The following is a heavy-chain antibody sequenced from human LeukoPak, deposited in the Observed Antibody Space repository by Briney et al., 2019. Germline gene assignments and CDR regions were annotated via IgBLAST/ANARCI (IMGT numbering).Heavy chain of an antibody. CDR1: GGSISSSSYY. Sequence: PSETLSLTCTVSGGSISSSSYYWGWIRQPPGKGLEWIGSIYYSGSTYYNPSLKSRVTISVDTSKNQFSLKLSSVTAADTAVYYCARVRMVRGDNWFDPWGQGTLVTVSS. J-gene: IGHJ5*02. CDR2: IYYSGST. D-gene: IGHD3-10*01. V-gene: IGHV4-39*07. CDR3: ARVRMVRGDNWFDP.